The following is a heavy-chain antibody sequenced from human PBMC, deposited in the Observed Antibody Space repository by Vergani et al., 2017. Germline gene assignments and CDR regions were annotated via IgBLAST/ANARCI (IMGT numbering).Heavy chain of an antibody. CDR1: GGSMSGYY. CDR3: ARGFVGYYYGMDV. CDR2: IYYSGST. V-gene: IGHV4-59*01. Sequence: QVRLQESGPGLVKPSETLSLTCSVSGGSMSGYYWSWIRQPPGKGLEWIGYIYYSGSTNYNPSLKSRVTISVDTSKNQFSLKLSSVTAADTAVYYCARGFVGYYYGMDVWGQGTTVTVSS. J-gene: IGHJ6*02. D-gene: IGHD3-10*01.